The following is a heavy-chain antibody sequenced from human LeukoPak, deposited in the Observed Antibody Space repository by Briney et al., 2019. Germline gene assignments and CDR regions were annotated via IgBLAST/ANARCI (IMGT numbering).Heavy chain of an antibody. CDR2: IIPNLGIA. J-gene: IGHJ4*02. CDR3: ARGNYDFWSGHRY. Sequence: GASVKVSCKASGGTFSSYTISWARKAPGQGLEWMGRIIPNLGIANYAQKFQGRVTITADKSTSTAYMELSSLRSEDTAVYYCARGNYDFWSGHRYWGQGTLVTVSS. V-gene: IGHV1-69*02. CDR1: GGTFSSYT. D-gene: IGHD3-3*01.